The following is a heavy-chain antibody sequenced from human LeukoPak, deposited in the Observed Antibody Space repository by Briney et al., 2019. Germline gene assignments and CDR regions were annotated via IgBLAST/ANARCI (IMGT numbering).Heavy chain of an antibody. CDR2: LYSSGST. J-gene: IGHJ4*02. V-gene: IGHV4-59*08. Sequence: SETLCLTCTVSGGSISGYYWSWIRQPPGKGLEWIGYLYSSGSTNYNPSLKSRVTMSLDTSENQFSLKLSSVTAADTAVYYCARHYYDRSDSYSFDYWGQGTLVTLSS. D-gene: IGHD3-22*01. CDR1: GGSISGYY. CDR3: ARHYYDRSDSYSFDY.